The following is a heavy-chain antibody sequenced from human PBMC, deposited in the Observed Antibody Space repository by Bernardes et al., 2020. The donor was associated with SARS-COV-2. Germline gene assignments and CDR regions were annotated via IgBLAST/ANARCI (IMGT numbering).Heavy chain of an antibody. V-gene: IGHV3-74*01. CDR2: ISSDGSTT. D-gene: IGHD3-10*01. CDR3: ARASVLLWFRELWEFDY. J-gene: IGHJ4*02. Sequence: GGSLRLSCAASGFTFSRYWMHWVRQAPGKGLVWVSRISSDGSTTNYADSVKGRFTISRDNAKNTVYLQMNSLRAEDTAVYYCARASVLLWFRELWEFDYWGQGTLVTVSS. CDR1: GFTFSRYW.